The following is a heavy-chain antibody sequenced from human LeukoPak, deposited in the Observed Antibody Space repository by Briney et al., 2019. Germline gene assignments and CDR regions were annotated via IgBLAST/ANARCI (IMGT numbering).Heavy chain of an antibody. CDR1: GGTFSSYA. CDR2: IIPILGIA. CDR3: ARDSGYGSIAAAPFQY. J-gene: IGHJ1*01. D-gene: IGHD6-13*01. V-gene: IGHV1-69*04. Sequence: SVKVSCKASGGTFSSYAISWVRQAPGQGLEWMGRIIPILGIANYAQKFQGRVTITADKSTSTAYMELSSLRSEDTAVYYCARDSGYGSIAAAPFQYWGQGTLVTVSS.